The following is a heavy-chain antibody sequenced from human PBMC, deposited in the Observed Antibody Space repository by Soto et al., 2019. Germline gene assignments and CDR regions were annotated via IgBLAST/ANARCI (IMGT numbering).Heavy chain of an antibody. CDR3: ARGRHYDISTGLNWFDP. J-gene: IGHJ5*02. CDR1: GGSISNSDSY. CDR2: IYHSGST. V-gene: IGHV4-31*03. D-gene: IGHD3-9*01. Sequence: QVQLQESGPGLVKPSETLSLHCSVSGGSISNSDSYWSWIRQHPGKGLEWFGYIYHSGSTYYNPSLKSRVTMSIDTSKNQFSLKLTSVTAADTAVYLCARGRHYDISTGLNWFDPWGQGTLVTVSS.